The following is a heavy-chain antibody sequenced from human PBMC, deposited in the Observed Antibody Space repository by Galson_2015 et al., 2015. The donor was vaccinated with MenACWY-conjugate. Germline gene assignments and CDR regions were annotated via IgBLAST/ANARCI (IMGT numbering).Heavy chain of an antibody. Sequence: LVKPTQPLTLTCTFSGFSLSTYEMCIYWVRQPPGKALEWLARIDWRDNKYYTTSLKTRLTISKDTSTNQVVLTMTNVDPVDTATYYCARMHIVLDATDAFDIWGQGTMVTVSS. CDR2: IDWRDNK. CDR1: GFSLSTYEMC. V-gene: IGHV2-70*11. D-gene: IGHD3-22*01. CDR3: ARMHIVLDATDAFDI. J-gene: IGHJ3*02.